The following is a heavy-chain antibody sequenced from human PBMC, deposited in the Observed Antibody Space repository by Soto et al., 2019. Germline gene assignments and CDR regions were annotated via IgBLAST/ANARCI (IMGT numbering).Heavy chain of an antibody. Sequence: GASVKVSCKASGYTFNAYGISWVRQAPGQGLEWMGWISAYDGGTKYAQNLQDRVTMTTDASTNTAHMELRSLRSGDTALYFCARIGGYQLLADFDYWGQGTPVTVSS. CDR3: ARIGGYQLLADFDY. D-gene: IGHD3-10*01. CDR2: ISAYDGGT. J-gene: IGHJ4*02. CDR1: GYTFNAYG. V-gene: IGHV1-18*01.